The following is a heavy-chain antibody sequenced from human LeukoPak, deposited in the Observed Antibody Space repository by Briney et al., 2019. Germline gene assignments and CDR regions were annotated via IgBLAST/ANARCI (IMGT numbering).Heavy chain of an antibody. D-gene: IGHD3-22*01. CDR3: ARAFREESGYYSDYWYFDL. J-gene: IGHJ2*01. CDR1: GYTFTSYD. V-gene: IGHV1-2*02. Sequence: ASVKVSCKASGYTFTSYDINWVRQATGQGLEWMGWMNPNSGATNYAQKFQGRVTMTRDTSISTAYMELSRLRSDDTAVYYCARAFREESGYYSDYWYFDLWGRGTLVTVSS. CDR2: MNPNSGAT.